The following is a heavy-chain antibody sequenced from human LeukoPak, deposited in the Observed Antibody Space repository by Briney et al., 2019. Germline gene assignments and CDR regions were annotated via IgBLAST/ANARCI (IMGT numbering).Heavy chain of an antibody. D-gene: IGHD3-9*01. J-gene: IGHJ4*02. CDR2: ISGSGGST. Sequence: PGGSLRLSCAASGFTFSSYAMSWVRQAPGKGLEWVSAISGSGGSTYYADSVKGRFTISRDNFKNTLYLQMNSLRAEDTAVYYCAKGTSIFRHLIDYWGQGTLVTVSS. V-gene: IGHV3-23*01. CDR1: GFTFSSYA. CDR3: AKGTSIFRHLIDY.